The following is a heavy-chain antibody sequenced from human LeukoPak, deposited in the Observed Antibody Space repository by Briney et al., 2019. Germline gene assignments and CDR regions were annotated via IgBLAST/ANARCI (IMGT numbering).Heavy chain of an antibody. J-gene: IGHJ4*02. D-gene: IGHD3-22*01. Sequence: SETLSLTCAVYGGSFSGYYWSWIRQPPGKGLEWIGEINHSGSTNYNPSLKSRVTISVDTSKNQFCLKLSSVTAADTAVYYCARYYYDSSGYYGLDYWGQGTLVTVSS. CDR3: ARYYYDSSGYYGLDY. CDR2: INHSGST. V-gene: IGHV4-34*01. CDR1: GGSFSGYY.